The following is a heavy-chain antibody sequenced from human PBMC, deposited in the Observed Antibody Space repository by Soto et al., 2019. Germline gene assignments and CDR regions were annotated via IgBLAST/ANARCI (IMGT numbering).Heavy chain of an antibody. V-gene: IGHV1-58*01. CDR2: IVVGSGNT. D-gene: IGHD3-10*01. J-gene: IGHJ6*02. CDR3: ARGDYYSSGSVATSYYYNGLDV. CDR1: GFTFTSSA. Sequence: SVKVSFKASGFTFTSSAVQWVRQARGQRLEWIGWIVVGSGNTKYAQKFQGRVTITADESTSTAYMELSSLRSEDTAVYYCARGDYYSSGSVATSYYYNGLDVWGQGTTVTV.